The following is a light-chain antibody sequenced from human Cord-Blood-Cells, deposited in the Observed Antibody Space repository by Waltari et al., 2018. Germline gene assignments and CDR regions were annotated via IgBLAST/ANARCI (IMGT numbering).Light chain of an antibody. V-gene: IGLV2-11*01. J-gene: IGLJ3*02. CDR2: DVS. CDR1: SSDVGGYNY. Sequence: GSPGQSVTISCTGTSSDVGGYNYVSWYQQHPGKAPKLMIYDVSKRPSGVPDRFSGSKSGNTASLTISGLQAEDEADYYCCSYAGSYNWVFGGGTKLTVL. CDR3: CSYAGSYNWV.